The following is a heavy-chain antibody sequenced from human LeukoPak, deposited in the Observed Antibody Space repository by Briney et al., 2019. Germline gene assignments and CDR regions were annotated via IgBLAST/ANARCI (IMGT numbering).Heavy chain of an antibody. V-gene: IGHV1-69*04. CDR1: GGTFSSYA. J-gene: IGHJ4*02. CDR2: IIPILGIA. Sequence: GSSVKVSCKASGGTFSSYAISWVRQAPGQGLEWMGRIIPILGIANYARKFQGRVTITADKSTSTAYMELSSLRSEDTAVYYCASSNYYGSGSHDYWGQGTLVTVSS. CDR3: ASSNYYGSGSHDY. D-gene: IGHD3-10*01.